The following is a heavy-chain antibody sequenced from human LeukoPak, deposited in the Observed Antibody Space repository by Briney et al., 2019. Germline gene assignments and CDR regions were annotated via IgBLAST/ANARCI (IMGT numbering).Heavy chain of an antibody. CDR2: IYYSGST. D-gene: IGHD6-19*01. CDR1: GGSISSRSYY. V-gene: IGHV4-39*01. J-gene: IGHJ5*02. CDR3: AEVGYSSGWYSGWFDP. Sequence: SETLSLTCTVSGGSISSRSYYWGWIRQPPGKGLEWIGSIYYSGSTYHNPSLKSRVTISVDTSKNQFSLKLSSVTAADTAVYYCAEVGYSSGWYSGWFDPWGQGTLVTVSS.